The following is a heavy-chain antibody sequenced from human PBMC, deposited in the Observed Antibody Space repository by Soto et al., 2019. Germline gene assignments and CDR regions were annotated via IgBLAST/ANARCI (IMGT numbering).Heavy chain of an antibody. V-gene: IGHV3-15*07. CDR1: GFTFSNAW. CDR3: TTSLVWLLSEDWFDP. CDR2: IKSKTDGGTT. D-gene: IGHD1-26*01. Sequence: GGSVRLSCAASGFTFSNAWMNWVRQAPGKGLEWVGRIKSKTDGGTTDYAAPVKGRFTISRDDSKNTLYLQMNSLKTEDTAVYYCTTSLVWLLSEDWFDPWGQGTLVTVSS. J-gene: IGHJ5*02.